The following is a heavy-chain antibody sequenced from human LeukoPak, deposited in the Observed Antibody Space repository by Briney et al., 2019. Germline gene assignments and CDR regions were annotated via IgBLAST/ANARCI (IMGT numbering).Heavy chain of an antibody. V-gene: IGHV3-30*03. J-gene: IGHJ6*03. CDR1: GFTFSSYG. D-gene: IGHD6-13*01. CDR2: ISYDGSNK. Sequence: PGGSLRLSCAASGFTFSSYGMHWVRQAPGKGLEWVAVISYDGSNKYYADSVKGRFTISRDNSKNTLYLQMNSLRAEDTAVCYCATSSSWSKRQYYYYMDVWGKGTTVTVSS. CDR3: ATSSSWSKRQYYYYMDV.